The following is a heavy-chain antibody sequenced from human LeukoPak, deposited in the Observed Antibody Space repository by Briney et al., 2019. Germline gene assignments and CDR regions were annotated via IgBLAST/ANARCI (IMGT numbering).Heavy chain of an antibody. D-gene: IGHD3/OR15-3a*01. V-gene: IGHV4-34*01. CDR2: INHSGST. Sequence: SETLSLTCAVYGGSFSGYYWSWIRQPPGKGLEWIGEINHSGSTNYNPSLKSRVTISVDTSKNQFSLKLSSVTAADTAVYYCARGGLGFEAFADYWGQGTLVTVSS. CDR1: GGSFSGYY. J-gene: IGHJ4*02. CDR3: ARGGLGFEAFADY.